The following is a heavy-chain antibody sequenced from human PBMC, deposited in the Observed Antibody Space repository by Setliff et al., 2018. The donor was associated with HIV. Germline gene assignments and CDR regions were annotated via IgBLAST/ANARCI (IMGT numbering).Heavy chain of an antibody. J-gene: IGHJ6*03. V-gene: IGHV4-61*09. D-gene: IGHD1-7*01. Sequence: SETLSLTCSVSGGSINRGTYYWTWIRQSAGKGLEWIGHIYITGDTDYNPSLKSRVTMSVDTSKNQFSLKLSSVTAADTAVYYCARHRGMIGTTWYNHYMDVWGKGATVTVSS. CDR1: GGSINRGTYY. CDR3: ARHRGMIGTTWYNHYMDV. CDR2: IYITGDT.